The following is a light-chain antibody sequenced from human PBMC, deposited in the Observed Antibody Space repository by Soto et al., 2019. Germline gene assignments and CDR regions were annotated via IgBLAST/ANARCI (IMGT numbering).Light chain of an antibody. V-gene: IGKV1-8*01. CDR2: AAS. Sequence: AIRMTQSPSSFSASTGDRVTITCRASQGISSYLAWYQQKPGKAPKLLIYAASTLQSGVPSRFIGSGSVTDFTLTISCLQSEDFATYYCQQYYSYPPTFGQGTKLEIK. J-gene: IGKJ2*01. CDR3: QQYYSYPPT. CDR1: QGISSY.